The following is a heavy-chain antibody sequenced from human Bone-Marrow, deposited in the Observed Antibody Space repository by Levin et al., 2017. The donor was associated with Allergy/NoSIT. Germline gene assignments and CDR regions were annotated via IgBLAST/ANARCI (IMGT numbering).Heavy chain of an antibody. D-gene: IGHD2-15*01. V-gene: IGHV1-46*01. CDR2: INPSGGST. CDR3: ARDLVKTGYCSGGSCYTGDNWFDP. CDR1: GYTFTSYY. J-gene: IGHJ5*02. Sequence: GESLKISCKASGYTFTSYYMHWVRQAPGQGLEWMGIINPSGGSTSYAQKFQGRVTMTRDTSTSTVYMELSSLRSEDTAVYYCARDLVKTGYCSGGSCYTGDNWFDPWGQGTLVTVSS.